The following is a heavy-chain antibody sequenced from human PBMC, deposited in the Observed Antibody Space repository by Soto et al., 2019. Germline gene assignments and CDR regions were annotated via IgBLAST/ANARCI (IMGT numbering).Heavy chain of an antibody. CDR3: AKATPDYIWGSYRSGTGYYMDV. CDR1: GFTFDDYA. Sequence: GGSLRLSCAASGFTFDDYAMHWVRQAPGKGLEWVLGISWNSGSIGYADSVKGRFTISRDNAKNSLYLQMNSLRAEDTALYYCAKATPDYIWGSYRSGTGYYMDVWGKGTTVTVSS. V-gene: IGHV3-9*01. D-gene: IGHD3-16*02. J-gene: IGHJ6*03. CDR2: ISWNSGSI.